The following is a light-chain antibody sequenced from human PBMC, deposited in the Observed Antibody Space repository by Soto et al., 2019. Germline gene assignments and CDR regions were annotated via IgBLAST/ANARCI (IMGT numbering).Light chain of an antibody. CDR1: SSNVGGYNY. Sequence: QSALTQPPSASGSPGQTVTISCTGTSSNVGGYNYVSWYQQHPGKAPKVIIYEVTKRPSGVPDRFSGSKSGNTASLPVSGLQAEDEADYYCSSFAGNNHNLFGGGTKVTVL. J-gene: IGLJ3*02. CDR3: SSFAGNNHNL. V-gene: IGLV2-8*01. CDR2: EVT.